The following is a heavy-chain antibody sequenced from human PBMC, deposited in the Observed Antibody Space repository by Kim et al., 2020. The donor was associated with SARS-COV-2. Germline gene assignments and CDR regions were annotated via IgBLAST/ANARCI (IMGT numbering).Heavy chain of an antibody. V-gene: IGHV3-15*01. J-gene: IGHJ4*02. D-gene: IGHD3-22*01. CDR1: GFTFNNAW. CDR2: IKSKTDGGTT. Sequence: GGSLRLSCAASGFTFNNAWMIWVRQAPGKGLEWVGRIKSKTDGGTTDYAAPVKGRFTISRDDLRNILFLQMDSLKTEDTAGYYCATSGNGYYNDYWGQGT. CDR3: ATSGNGYYNDY.